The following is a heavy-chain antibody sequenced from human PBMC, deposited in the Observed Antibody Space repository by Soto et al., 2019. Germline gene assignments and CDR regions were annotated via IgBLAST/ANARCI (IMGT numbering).Heavy chain of an antibody. CDR2: IGGRGNSA. Sequence: PGGTLRLSCAASGFIFTNYAMNWVRQAPGKVLEWVSVIGGRGNSAYYADSVQGRFTISRDNSKNTLYLQMNSPRAEDTAVYYCAKGPSHSPNWFDPWGQGTLVTVSS. CDR3: AKGPSHSPNWFDP. D-gene: IGHD2-21*01. V-gene: IGHV3-23*01. CDR1: GFIFTNYA. J-gene: IGHJ5*02.